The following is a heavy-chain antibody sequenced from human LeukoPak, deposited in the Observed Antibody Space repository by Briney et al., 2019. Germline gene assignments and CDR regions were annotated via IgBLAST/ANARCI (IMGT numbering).Heavy chain of an antibody. D-gene: IGHD3-10*01. Sequence: PGRSLRLSCAASGFTFSGNAMHWVRQAPGKGLEWVAVISYDGSNEYYADSVKGRFTISRDNSKNTLYLQMNSLSVEDTAVYYCARVGYYASGPFSYFDYWGQGTLVTVSS. V-gene: IGHV3-30-3*01. CDR2: ISYDGSNE. J-gene: IGHJ4*02. CDR3: ARVGYYASGPFSYFDY. CDR1: GFTFSGNA.